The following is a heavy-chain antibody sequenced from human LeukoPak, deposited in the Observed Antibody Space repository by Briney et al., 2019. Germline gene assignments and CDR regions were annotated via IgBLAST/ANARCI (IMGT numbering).Heavy chain of an antibody. D-gene: IGHD5-24*01. J-gene: IGHJ3*02. CDR3: AREREMATIGDAFDI. CDR2: INPNSGGT. V-gene: IGHV1-2*02. CDR1: GYTFTGYD. Sequence: SVKVSCKASGYTFTGYDMHWVRQAPGQGIEWMGWINPNSGGTNYAQKFQGRVTMTRDTSISRAYMEVSRLRSDDTAVYYCAREREMATIGDAFDIWGQGTMVTVSS.